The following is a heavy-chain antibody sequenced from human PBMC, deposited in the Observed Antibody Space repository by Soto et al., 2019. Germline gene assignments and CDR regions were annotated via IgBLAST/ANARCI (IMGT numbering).Heavy chain of an antibody. CDR1: GFTVSSNY. CDR2: TYSGGNT. Sequence: EMQLVESGGGVVQPGGSLRLSCAASGFTVSSNYMSWVRQAPGKGLEWVSVTYSGGNTNYAVSVKGRFTISNNNSKNPLYVQRNSLRPEDTAVYYCARWTASTGLDIWGQGTMVTVSS. D-gene: IGHD2-2*01. V-gene: IGHV3-53*04. J-gene: IGHJ3*02. CDR3: ARWTASTGLDI.